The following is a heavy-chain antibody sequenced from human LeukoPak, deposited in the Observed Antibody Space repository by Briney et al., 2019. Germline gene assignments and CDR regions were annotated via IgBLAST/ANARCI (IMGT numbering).Heavy chain of an antibody. CDR1: GGSFSGYY. CDR2: INHSGST. V-gene: IGHV4-34*01. CDR3: ARVGYCSSTSCYSANPDYYYYGMDV. J-gene: IGHJ6*02. Sequence: SETLSLTCAVYGGSFSGYYWSWIRQPPGKGLEWIGEINHSGSTNYNPSLKSRVTISVDTSKNQFSLKLSSVTAADTAVYYCARVGYCSSTSCYSANPDYYYYGMDVWGQGTTVTVSS. D-gene: IGHD2-2*01.